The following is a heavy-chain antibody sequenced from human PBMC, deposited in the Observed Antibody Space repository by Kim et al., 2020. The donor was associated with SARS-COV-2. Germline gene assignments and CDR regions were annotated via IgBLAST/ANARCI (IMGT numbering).Heavy chain of an antibody. V-gene: IGHV3-33*06. CDR2: IWYDGSNK. CDR3: AKGTGKMVRGVIGLAIDY. D-gene: IGHD3-10*01. J-gene: IGHJ4*02. CDR1: GFTFSSYG. Sequence: GGSLRLSCAASGFTFSSYGMHWVRQAPGKGLEWVAVIWYDGSNKYYADSVKGRFTISRDNSKNTLYLQMNSLRAEDTAVYYCAKGTGKMVRGVIGLAIDYWGQGTLVTVSS.